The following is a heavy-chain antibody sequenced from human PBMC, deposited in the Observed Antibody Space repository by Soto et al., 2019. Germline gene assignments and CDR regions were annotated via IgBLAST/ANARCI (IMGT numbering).Heavy chain of an antibody. J-gene: IGHJ4*02. CDR3: ARGPVYNWNYGRYFDY. CDR2: TYYRSKWYN. V-gene: IGHV6-1*01. Sequence: SETLSLTCAISGDSVSSNSAAWNWIRQSPSRGLEWLGRTYYRSKWYNDYAVSVKSRITINPDTSKNQFSLQLNSVTPEDTAVYYCARGPVYNWNYGRYFDYWGQGTLVTVSS. D-gene: IGHD1-7*01. CDR1: GDSVSSNSAA.